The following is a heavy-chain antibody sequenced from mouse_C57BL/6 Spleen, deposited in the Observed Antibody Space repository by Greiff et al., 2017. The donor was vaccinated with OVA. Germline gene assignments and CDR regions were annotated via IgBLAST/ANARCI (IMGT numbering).Heavy chain of an antibody. CDR1: GYTFTSYW. CDR2: IDPSDSET. J-gene: IGHJ2*01. V-gene: IGHV1-52*01. Sequence: QVQLQQPGAELVRPGSSVKLSCKASGYTFTSYWMHWVKQRPIQGLEWIGNIDPSDSETHYNQKFKDKATLTVDKSSSTAYMQLSSLTSEDSAVDYCARVASRDYFDYWGQGTTLTVSS. CDR3: ARVASRDYFDY.